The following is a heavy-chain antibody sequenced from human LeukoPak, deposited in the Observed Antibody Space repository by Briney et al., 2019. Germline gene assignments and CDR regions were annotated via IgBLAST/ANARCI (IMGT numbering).Heavy chain of an antibody. J-gene: IGHJ4*02. CDR2: ISGSGGIT. CDR1: GFSFSSHN. V-gene: IGHV3-23*01. D-gene: IGHD6-19*01. CDR3: ARWPRSGWSDYFDY. Sequence: PGGSLRLSCGASGFSFSSHNMNWVRQAPGKGLEWVSSISGSGGITYYADSVKGRFTISRDNSKNTLYLQVNSLRAEDTAVYYCARWPRSGWSDYFDYWGQGTLVTVSS.